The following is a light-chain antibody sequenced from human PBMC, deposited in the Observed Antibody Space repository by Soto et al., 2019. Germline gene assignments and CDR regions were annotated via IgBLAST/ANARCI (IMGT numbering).Light chain of an antibody. Sequence: DIQMTQSPSSLSASVGDRVTITCQASQDISKYLNWYQQKPGKAPKLLIYDASNLEAGVPSRFSGTASGTFYTFTISSLHPEDFATYHCQQYDSIPFTFGPGTKVDIK. J-gene: IGKJ3*01. CDR1: QDISKY. CDR3: QQYDSIPFT. CDR2: DAS. V-gene: IGKV1-33*01.